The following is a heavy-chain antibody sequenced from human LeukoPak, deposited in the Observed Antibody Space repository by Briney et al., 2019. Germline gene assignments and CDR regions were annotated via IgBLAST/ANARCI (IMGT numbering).Heavy chain of an antibody. V-gene: IGHV4-34*01. CDR2: INHSGST. D-gene: IGHD5-18*01. J-gene: IGHJ4*02. CDR1: GGSFSGYY. CDR3: ARRGRGYSYGSEDY. Sequence: SETLSLTCAVYGGSFSGYYWSWIRQPPGKGLEWIGEINHSGSTNYNPSLKSRVTISVDTSKNQFSLKLSSVTAADTAVYYCARRGRGYSYGSEDYWGQGTLGTVSS.